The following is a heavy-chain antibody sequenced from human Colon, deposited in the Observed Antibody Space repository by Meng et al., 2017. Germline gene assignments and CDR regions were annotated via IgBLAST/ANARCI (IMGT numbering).Heavy chain of an antibody. V-gene: IGHV1-69*10. J-gene: IGHJ4*02. CDR1: GGTFSSDA. CDR2: IIPILGIA. D-gene: IGHD2-15*01. Sequence: QVQLVQAGAEGKKHGCAVKGSGKASGGTFSSDANSGVRQAPGQGLEWMGGIIPILGIANYAQKFQGRVTITADKSTSTAYMELSSLRSEDTAVYYCARENVVVVAALDYWGQGTLVTVSS. CDR3: ARENVVVVAALDY.